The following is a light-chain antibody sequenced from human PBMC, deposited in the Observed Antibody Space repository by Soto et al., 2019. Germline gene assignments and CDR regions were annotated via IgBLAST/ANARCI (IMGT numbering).Light chain of an antibody. CDR3: AAWDDSVNGRV. CDR2: EVS. CDR1: SSDIGGYNY. Sequence: QSALTQPPSASGSPGQSVTISCTGTSSDIGGYNYVSWYQQHPGKAPKLMIYEVSKRPSGVPDRFSGSKSGNTASLTVSGLQAEDEADYYCAAWDDSVNGRVFGGGTKLTVL. V-gene: IGLV2-8*01. J-gene: IGLJ2*01.